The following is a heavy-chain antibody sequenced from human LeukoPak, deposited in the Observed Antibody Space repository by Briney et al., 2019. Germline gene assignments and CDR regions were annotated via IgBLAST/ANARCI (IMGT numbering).Heavy chain of an antibody. CDR2: IIPIFGTA. Sequence: ASVKVSCKASGGTFSSYAISWVRQAPGQGLEWMGGIIPIFGTANYAQKFQGRVMITADESTSTAYMELSSLRSEDTAVYYCARNVVEGYYYHYMDVWGKGTTVTVSS. V-gene: IGHV1-69*01. CDR3: ARNVVEGYYYHYMDV. D-gene: IGHD5-24*01. J-gene: IGHJ6*03. CDR1: GGTFSSYA.